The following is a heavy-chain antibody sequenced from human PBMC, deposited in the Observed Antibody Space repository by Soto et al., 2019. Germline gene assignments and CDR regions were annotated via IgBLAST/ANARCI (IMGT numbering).Heavy chain of an antibody. CDR2: ITPVFGTA. D-gene: IGHD3-10*01. CDR3: ASGKFGTHFFDY. V-gene: IGHV1-69*13. Sequence: SVKVSCKASGGSFRTVPFSWVRQAPGQGLEWMGGITPVFGTANYAQKFQGRVTITADESTTTAYMELNSLRYEDTAIYFCASGKFGTHFFDYWGQGTQVTVS. CDR1: GGSFRTVP. J-gene: IGHJ4*02.